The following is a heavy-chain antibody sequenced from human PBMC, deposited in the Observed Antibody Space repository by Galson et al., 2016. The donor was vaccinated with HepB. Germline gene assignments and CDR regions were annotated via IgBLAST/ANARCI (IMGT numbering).Heavy chain of an antibody. CDR1: GFTFSSYW. V-gene: IGHV3-7*01. D-gene: IGHD1-26*01. Sequence: SLRLSCAASGFTFSSYWMNWVRQAPGKGLEWVANIKQDGSEKNYEDSVKGRFTISRDNAKNSLYLQMNSLRAEDTAVYYCEGGRYVDYWRQGTLVTVTS. J-gene: IGHJ4*02. CDR2: IKQDGSEK. CDR3: EGGRYVDY.